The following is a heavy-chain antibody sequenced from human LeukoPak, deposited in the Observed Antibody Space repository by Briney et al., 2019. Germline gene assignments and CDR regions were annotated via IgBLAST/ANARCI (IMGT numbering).Heavy chain of an antibody. CDR2: ISYDGSNK. V-gene: IGHV3-30-3*01. CDR3: ARGPLLRYFDWLSPHDAFDI. D-gene: IGHD3-9*01. Sequence: GRSLRLSCAASGFTFSSYTMHWVRQAPGKGLEWVAIISYDGSNKYYADSVKGRFTISRDNSKNTLFLQMNSLRAEDTAVYYCARGPLLRYFDWLSPHDAFDIWGQGTMVTVSS. CDR1: GFTFSSYT. J-gene: IGHJ3*02.